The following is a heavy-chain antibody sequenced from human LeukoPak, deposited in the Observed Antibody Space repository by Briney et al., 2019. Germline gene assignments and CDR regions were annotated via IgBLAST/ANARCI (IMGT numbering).Heavy chain of an antibody. J-gene: IGHJ6*03. D-gene: IGHD2-2*01. CDR3: ARVYCSSTSCYYMDV. CDR1: GGSISSGSYY. CDR2: IYTSGST. Sequence: SQTLSLTCTVSGGSISSGSYYGRWIRPPAGKGLEWIGRIYTSGSTNYNPSLKSRVTISVDTSKNQSSLKLSSVTAADTAVYYCARVYCSSTSCYYMDVWGKGTTVTVSS. V-gene: IGHV4-61*02.